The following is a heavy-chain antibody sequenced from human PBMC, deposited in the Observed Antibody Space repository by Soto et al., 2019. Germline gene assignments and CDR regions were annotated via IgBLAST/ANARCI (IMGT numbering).Heavy chain of an antibody. CDR2: IYWDDDK. CDR1: GFSLSTSGMC. J-gene: IGHJ5*02. CDR3: APVAGIGPTLSXSNWFDP. V-gene: IGHV2-5*08. D-gene: IGHD6-19*01. Sequence: SGPTLVNPTQTLTLTCTVSGFSLSTSGMCVTWIRQPPGKALEWLVFIYWDDDKRYSPSLKSRLTITKDTSKNQVVLTMTNMDPVDTATYYCAPVAGIGPTLSXSNWFDPWGQGTLVTVSS.